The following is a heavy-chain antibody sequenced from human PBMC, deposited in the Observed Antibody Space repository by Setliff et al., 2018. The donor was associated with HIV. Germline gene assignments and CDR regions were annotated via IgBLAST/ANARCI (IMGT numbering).Heavy chain of an antibody. CDR3: ARAADYHDSSGYWAPPRYFDY. Sequence: PSETLSLTCTVSGGSISSSSHHWSWIRQTPGKGLEWIGSIYYSGNSYYNPSLQSRVTISVDTSKKQFSLKLSSVSAADTAVYYCARAADYHDSSGYWAPPRYFDYWGQGTLVTVSS. V-gene: IGHV4-39*01. CDR2: IYYSGNS. D-gene: IGHD3-22*01. CDR1: GGSISSSSHH. J-gene: IGHJ4*02.